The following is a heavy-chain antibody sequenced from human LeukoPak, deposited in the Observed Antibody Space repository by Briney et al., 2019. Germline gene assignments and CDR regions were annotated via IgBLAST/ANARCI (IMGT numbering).Heavy chain of an antibody. CDR1: GGSFSGYY. CDR2: INHSGST. V-gene: IGHV4-34*01. J-gene: IGHJ4*02. Sequence: ASETLSLTCAVYGGSFSGYYWSWIRQPPGKGLEWIGEINHSGSTNYNPSLKSRVTISVDTSKNQFSLKLSSVTAADTAVYYCARHGTLSSYYYDSSGYYYFDYWGQGTLVTVSS. CDR3: ARHGTLSSYYYDSSGYYYFDY. D-gene: IGHD3-22*01.